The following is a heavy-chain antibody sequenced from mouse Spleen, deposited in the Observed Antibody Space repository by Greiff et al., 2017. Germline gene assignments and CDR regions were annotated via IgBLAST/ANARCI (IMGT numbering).Heavy chain of an antibody. Sequence: VQLQQPGAELVRPGASVTLSCKASGYTFTDYEMHWVKQTPVHGLEWIGAIDPETGGTAYNQKFKGKATLTADKSSSTAYMELRSLTSEDSAVYYCTRWTVDWGQGTTLTVSS. D-gene: IGHD1-1*01. CDR2: IDPETGGT. CDR1: GYTFTDYE. CDR3: TRWTVD. J-gene: IGHJ2*01. V-gene: IGHV1-15*01.